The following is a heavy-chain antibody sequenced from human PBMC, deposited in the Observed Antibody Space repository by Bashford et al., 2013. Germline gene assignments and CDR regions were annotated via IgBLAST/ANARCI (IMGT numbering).Heavy chain of an antibody. CDR1: GGSVSSGSYY. CDR2: IYYSGST. Sequence: SSETLSLTCTVSGGSVSSGSYYWSWIRQPPGKGLEWIGYIYYSGSTNYNPSLKSRVTISVDTSKNQFSLKLSSVTAADTAVYYCARDLRVARTYYYYGMDVWGQGTTVTVSS. CDR3: ARDLRVARTYYYYGMDV. J-gene: IGHJ6*02. D-gene: IGHD2-15*01. V-gene: IGHV4-61*01.